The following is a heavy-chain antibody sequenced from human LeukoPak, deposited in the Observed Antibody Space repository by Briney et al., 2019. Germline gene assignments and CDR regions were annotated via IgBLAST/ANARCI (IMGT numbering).Heavy chain of an antibody. CDR3: VGGIGWQPDY. Sequence: RGSLRLSCAASPGITFSDYWMNWVRQAPGKGLEWVAIIRQDGRETLYLDSVRGRFTISRDNAKSSVYLEINSLRAEDTAVYYCVGGIGWQPDYWGQGTLVTVSS. CDR1: PGITFSDYW. CDR2: IRQDGRET. J-gene: IGHJ4*02. V-gene: IGHV3-7*03. D-gene: IGHD6-19*01.